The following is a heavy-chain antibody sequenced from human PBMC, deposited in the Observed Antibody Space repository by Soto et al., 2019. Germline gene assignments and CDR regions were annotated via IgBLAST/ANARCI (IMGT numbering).Heavy chain of an antibody. J-gene: IGHJ4*02. D-gene: IGHD5-18*01. CDR2: ISYDGSNN. V-gene: IGHV3-30*18. CDR1: GFTFSSYG. Sequence: GGSLRLSCAASGFTFSSYGMYWVRQAPGKGLEWVAAISYDGSNNYHADSVKGRFTISRDNSKNTLYLQLNSLRTEDTAVYYCAKDIVKYTYGACDYWGQGVLVTVSS. CDR3: AKDIVKYTYGACDY.